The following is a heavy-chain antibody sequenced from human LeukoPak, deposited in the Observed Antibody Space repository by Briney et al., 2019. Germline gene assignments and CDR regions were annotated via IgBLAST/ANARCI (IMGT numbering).Heavy chain of an antibody. CDR1: GGSISSYY. CDR2: IYYSGST. V-gene: IGHV4-59*08. Sequence: SETLSLTCTVSGGSISSYYWSWIRQPPGKGLEWIGYIYYSGSTEYNPSLESRVTISVDTSKNQFSLKVYSVTAADTAVYYCARHFSGAAAPLPFDFWGQGTLVTVSS. J-gene: IGHJ4*02. D-gene: IGHD6-13*01. CDR3: ARHFSGAAAPLPFDF.